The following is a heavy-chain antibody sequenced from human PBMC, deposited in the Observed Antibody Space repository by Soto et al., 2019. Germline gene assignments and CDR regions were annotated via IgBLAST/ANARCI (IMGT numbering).Heavy chain of an antibody. CDR2: ITSDESRA. Sequence: EVQLVESGGGLVQPGGSLRLSCAAAGFSFSNYWMHWVRQAPGKGLVWVSRITSDESRAEYADSVKGRFTISRDNAKNTLYLHMNRLTAEDTAVYYCTRWDGDVHDGNGYLGRHWGQGTQVTVSS. CDR3: TRWDGDVHDGNGYLGRH. V-gene: IGHV3-74*01. J-gene: IGHJ4*02. CDR1: GFSFSNYW. D-gene: IGHD3-22*01.